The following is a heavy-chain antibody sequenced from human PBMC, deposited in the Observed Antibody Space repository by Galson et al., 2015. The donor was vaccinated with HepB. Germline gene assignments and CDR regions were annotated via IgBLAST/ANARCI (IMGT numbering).Heavy chain of an antibody. Sequence: ETLSLTCAVYGASFSGNYWSWIRQPPGKGLEWIGEIHHSGSSNYNPSLKGRVTISLDTSKNQFFLKLSSVTAADTAVYYCARSYCSGGSCYSHFDYWGQGTLVTVSS. CDR3: ARSYCSGGSCYSHFDY. CDR1: GASFSGNY. J-gene: IGHJ4*02. CDR2: IHHSGSS. V-gene: IGHV4-34*01. D-gene: IGHD2-15*01.